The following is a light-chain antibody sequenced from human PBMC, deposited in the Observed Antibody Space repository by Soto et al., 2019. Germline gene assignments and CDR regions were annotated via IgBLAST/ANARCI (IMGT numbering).Light chain of an antibody. Sequence: DIQLTQSPSFLSASVGDRVTITCRASQAVSSYLAWYQQITGKAPKLLIYAASTLQAGDPSRFSGSGCGTDFTLTVNSLQPEDFAAFYCLQLHTNPPSFGSGTKVEIK. CDR2: AAS. CDR1: QAVSSY. CDR3: LQLHTNPPS. J-gene: IGKJ3*01. V-gene: IGKV1-9*01.